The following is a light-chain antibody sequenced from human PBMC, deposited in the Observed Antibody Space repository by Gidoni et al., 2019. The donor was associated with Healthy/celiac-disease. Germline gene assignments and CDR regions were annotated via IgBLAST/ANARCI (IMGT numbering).Light chain of an antibody. V-gene: IGKV1-13*02. J-gene: IGKJ5*01. CDR2: DAS. Sequence: AIQLTQSPSSLSASVGDRVTLTCRASQGISSALAWYQQKPGKAPKLLIYDASSLESGVPSRFSGSGSGTDFTLTISSLQPEDFATYYCQQFNSYVTFGQGTRLEIK. CDR3: QQFNSYVT. CDR1: QGISSA.